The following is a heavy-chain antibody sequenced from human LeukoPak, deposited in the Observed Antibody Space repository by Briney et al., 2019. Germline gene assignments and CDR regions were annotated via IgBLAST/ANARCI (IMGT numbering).Heavy chain of an antibody. Sequence: PSETLSLTCIVFGGSIISGDYYWSWIRQPPGKGLEWIGYIYHNGDTYYNPSLKSRVSISVDTSKNQFSLKLSSVTAADTAVYYCARAGVVPAAINRAFDIWGQGSVVTVSS. V-gene: IGHV4-30-4*08. CDR1: GGSIISGDYY. J-gene: IGHJ3*02. CDR3: ARAGVVPAAINRAFDI. D-gene: IGHD2-2*02. CDR2: IYHNGDT.